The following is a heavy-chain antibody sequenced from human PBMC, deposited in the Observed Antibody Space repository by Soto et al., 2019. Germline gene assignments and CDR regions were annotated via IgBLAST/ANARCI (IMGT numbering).Heavy chain of an antibody. J-gene: IGHJ4*02. V-gene: IGHV1-18*01. D-gene: IGHD2-15*01. CDR2: ISAYNGNT. Sequence: ASVKVSCKASGYAFTSYGISWVRQAPGQGLEWMGWISAYNGNTNYAQKLQGRVTMTTDTSTSTAYMELRSLRSDDTAVYYCARDLARYCSGGSCFFPEAWGQGTXVTVSS. CDR3: ARDLARYCSGGSCFFPEA. CDR1: GYAFTSYG.